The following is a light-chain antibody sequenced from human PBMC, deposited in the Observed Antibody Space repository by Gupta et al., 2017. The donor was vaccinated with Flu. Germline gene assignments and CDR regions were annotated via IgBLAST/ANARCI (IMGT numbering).Light chain of an antibody. J-gene: IGLJ1*01. CDR2: DVT. Sequence: QSALTQPAAVSGSPGQSITIPCTGTSSDIGSYNYVSWYQQHPGKAPKLIIYDVTKRPSGVSIRFSGSKSGNMASLTASGLQAEDEANYYCSSYTVTSACLFGTGTKVTVL. CDR3: SSYTVTSACL. V-gene: IGLV2-14*03. CDR1: SSDIGSYNY.